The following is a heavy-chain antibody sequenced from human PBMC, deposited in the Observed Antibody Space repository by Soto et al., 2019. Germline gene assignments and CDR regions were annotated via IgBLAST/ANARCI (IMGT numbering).Heavy chain of an antibody. CDR3: ARSKIVVVPAAPLGYYYYGMDV. CDR1: GYTFTSYG. J-gene: IGHJ6*02. Sequence: GASVKVSCKASGYTFTSYGISWVRQAPGQGLEWMGWISAYNGNTNYAQKLQGRVTMTTDTSTSTAYMELRSLRSGDTAVYYCARSKIVVVPAAPLGYYYYGMDVWGQGTTVTVSS. D-gene: IGHD2-2*01. V-gene: IGHV1-18*01. CDR2: ISAYNGNT.